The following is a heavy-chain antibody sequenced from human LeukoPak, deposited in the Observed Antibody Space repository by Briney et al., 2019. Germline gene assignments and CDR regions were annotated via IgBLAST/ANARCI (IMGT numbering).Heavy chain of an antibody. V-gene: IGHV3-7*01. CDR1: GFTFSSYW. J-gene: IGHJ3*02. Sequence: PGGSLRLSCAASGFTFSSYWMSWVRQAPGKGLELVANIKQDRSEKYYVDSVKGRFTISRDNAKNSLYLQMNSLRAEDTAVYYCARARSSYGYGDAFDIWGQGTMVTVSS. CDR3: ARARSSYGYGDAFDI. D-gene: IGHD5-18*01. CDR2: IKQDRSEK.